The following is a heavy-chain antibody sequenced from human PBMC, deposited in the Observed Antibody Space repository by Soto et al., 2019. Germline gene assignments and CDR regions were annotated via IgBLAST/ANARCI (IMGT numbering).Heavy chain of an antibody. Sequence: GASVKFSCKASGYTFTTYNINWVRQATGQGLEWMGWMNPNSGNTGYAQKFQDRITLTRDTSITTAYMELSSLTSDDTAVYFCLRYGVAATYWGQGTQVTVSS. V-gene: IGHV1-8*01. CDR3: LRYGVAATY. CDR2: MNPNSGNT. J-gene: IGHJ4*02. D-gene: IGHD2-8*01. CDR1: GYTFTTYN.